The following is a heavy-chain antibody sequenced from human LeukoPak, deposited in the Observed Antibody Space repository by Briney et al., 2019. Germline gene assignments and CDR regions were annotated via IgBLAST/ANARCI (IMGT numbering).Heavy chain of an antibody. CDR2: ITGSGGST. V-gene: IGHV3-23*01. D-gene: IGHD6-19*01. CDR3: AKDQDGGSGWYTADFDY. CDR1: GFTFSNYG. Sequence: PGGTLRLSCAASGFTFSNYGLSWVRQAPGKGLEWVSGITGSGGSTYYADSVKGRFTISRDNSKNTLYLQMNSLRAEDTAIYYCAKDQDGGSGWYTADFDYWGQGTLVTVSS. J-gene: IGHJ4*02.